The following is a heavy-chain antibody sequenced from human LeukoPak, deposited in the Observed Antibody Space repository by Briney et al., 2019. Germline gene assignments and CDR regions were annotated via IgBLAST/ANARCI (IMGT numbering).Heavy chain of an antibody. CDR2: IYYSGST. D-gene: IGHD5-24*01. CDR1: GGSISSYY. V-gene: IGHV4-59*08. Sequence: PSETLSLTCAVYGGSISSYYWSWIRQPPGKGLEWIGYIYYSGSTVYNPSPTNRVHISVDTSKDQFSLRLFSLTAADTAVYYCARHSLRYGYNLPEAFDIWGQGTLVTVSS. J-gene: IGHJ3*02. CDR3: ARHSLRYGYNLPEAFDI.